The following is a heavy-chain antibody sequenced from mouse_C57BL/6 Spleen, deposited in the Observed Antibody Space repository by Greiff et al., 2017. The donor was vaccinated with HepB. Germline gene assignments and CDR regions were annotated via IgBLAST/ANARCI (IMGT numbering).Heavy chain of an antibody. CDR3: ARSCDCASSEEYFDY. J-gene: IGHJ2*01. D-gene: IGHD1-1*01. Sequence: EVQLQQSGPGLVKPSQSLSLTCSVTGYSITSGYYWNWIRQFPGNKLEWMGDISYDGSNNYNPSLKNRISITRDTAKNQFFLKLNSVTTEDTATDYCARSCDCASSEEYFDYWGQGTTLTVSS. CDR2: ISYDGSN. V-gene: IGHV3-6*01. CDR1: GYSITSGYY.